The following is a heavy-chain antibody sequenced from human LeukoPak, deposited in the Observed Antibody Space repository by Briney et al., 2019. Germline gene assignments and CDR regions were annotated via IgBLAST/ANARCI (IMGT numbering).Heavy chain of an antibody. CDR1: GGSISSYY. D-gene: IGHD6-13*01. CDR3: ARDRRGSSWNPDL. CDR2: IYYSGST. Sequence: SETLSLTCTVSGGSISSYYWSWIRQPPGKGLEWIGYIYYSGSTNYNPSLKSRVTISVDTSKNQSSLKLSSVTAADTAVYYCARDRRGSSWNPDLWGRGTLVTVSS. V-gene: IGHV4-59*01. J-gene: IGHJ2*01.